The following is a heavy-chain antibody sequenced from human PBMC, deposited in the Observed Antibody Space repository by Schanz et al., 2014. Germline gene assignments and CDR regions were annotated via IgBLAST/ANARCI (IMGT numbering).Heavy chain of an antibody. D-gene: IGHD1-1*01. CDR1: GFSFTTYA. V-gene: IGHV3-30*04. CDR2: VPFDGSQK. Sequence: LSCASSGFSFTTYAMNWVRQAPGKGLEWVAFVPFDGSQKFYADSVKGRFTISIDTSKNTVKLQMNRLRAQDAAVYPYATIERSEGRQQRVPKNYF. CDR3: ATIERSEGRQQRVPKNYF. J-gene: IGHJ1*01.